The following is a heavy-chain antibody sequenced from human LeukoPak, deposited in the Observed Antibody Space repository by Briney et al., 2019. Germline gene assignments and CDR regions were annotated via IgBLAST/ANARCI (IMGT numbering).Heavy chain of an antibody. CDR1: GFTFSIYT. Sequence: GGSLRLSCAASGFTFSIYTKNWVRQAPGKGLEWVSSISSSTSYIYYADSVKGRFTISRDNAKNSLYLQMNSLRAEDTAVYYCARDLSHVGADVEMATINNWFDPWGQGTLVTVSS. CDR3: ARDLSHVGADVEMATINNWFDP. D-gene: IGHD5-24*01. V-gene: IGHV3-21*01. J-gene: IGHJ5*02. CDR2: ISSSTSYI.